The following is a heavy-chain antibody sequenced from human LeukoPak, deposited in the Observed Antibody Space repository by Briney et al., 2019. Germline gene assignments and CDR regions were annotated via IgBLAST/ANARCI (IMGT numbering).Heavy chain of an antibody. CDR3: AGLGGSWYYYYYGMDV. V-gene: IGHV4-39*01. CDR1: GVSISSSSYY. CDR2: IYYSGST. Sequence: SETLSLTCTVSGVSISSSSYYWGWIRRPAGKGLEWIGSIYYSGSTYYNPSLKSRVTISVDTSKNQFSLKLSSVTAADTAVYYCAGLGGSWYYYYYGMDVWGQGTTVTVSS. D-gene: IGHD3-16*01. J-gene: IGHJ6*02.